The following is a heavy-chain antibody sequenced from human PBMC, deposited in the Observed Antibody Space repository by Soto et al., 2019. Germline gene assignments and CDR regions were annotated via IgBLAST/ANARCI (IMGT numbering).Heavy chain of an antibody. CDR2: INHSGST. CDR3: ARGRSSGPYWYFDP. Sequence: SETLSLTCAVYGGSFSGYYWSWIRQPPGKGLEWIGEINHSGSTNYNPSLKSRVTISVDTSKNQFSLKLSSVTAADTAVYYCARGRSSGPYWYFDPWGRGTLVT. V-gene: IGHV4-34*01. J-gene: IGHJ2*01. CDR1: GGSFSGYY. D-gene: IGHD3-22*01.